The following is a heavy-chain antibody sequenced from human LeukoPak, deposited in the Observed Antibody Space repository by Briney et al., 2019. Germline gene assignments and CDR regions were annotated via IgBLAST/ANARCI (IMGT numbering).Heavy chain of an antibody. CDR1: GYVFTNNY. D-gene: IGHD3-10*01. CDR3: ARGGSPPFY. Sequence: ASAKVSCKASGYVFTNNYMHWVRQAPGQGLEWMGIINPSGGSTSYAQKFQGRVTMTRDTSTSTVYMELSSLRSEDTAVYYCARGGSPPFYWGQGTLVTVSS. V-gene: IGHV1-46*01. J-gene: IGHJ4*02. CDR2: INPSGGST.